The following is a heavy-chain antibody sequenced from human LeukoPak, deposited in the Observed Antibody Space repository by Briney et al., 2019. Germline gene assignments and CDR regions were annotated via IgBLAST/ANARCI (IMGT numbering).Heavy chain of an antibody. CDR1: GYTFTGYY. Sequence: ASVKVSCKASGYTFTGYYMHWVRQAPGQGLEWMGWINPNSGDTHYAQKFQGRVTMTRDTSISTAYMELSGLRSDDTAVYYCARDGTYCSGGSCYQDWGQGTLVTVSS. J-gene: IGHJ4*02. D-gene: IGHD2-15*01. V-gene: IGHV1-2*02. CDR2: INPNSGDT. CDR3: ARDGTYCSGGSCYQD.